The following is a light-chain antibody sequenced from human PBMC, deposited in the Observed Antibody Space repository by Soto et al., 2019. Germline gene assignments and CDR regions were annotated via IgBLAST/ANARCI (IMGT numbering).Light chain of an antibody. V-gene: IGKV3-20*01. Sequence: EVVLTQSPATMSLYPGEGATLSCRASQSVSTYLAWYQQKPGQAPRLLIYGASSRATGIPDRFSGSGSGTDFTLTVSRLEPEDFAVYYCQQYGSSPPTFGQGTKVDI. CDR3: QQYGSSPPT. J-gene: IGKJ1*01. CDR2: GAS. CDR1: QSVSTY.